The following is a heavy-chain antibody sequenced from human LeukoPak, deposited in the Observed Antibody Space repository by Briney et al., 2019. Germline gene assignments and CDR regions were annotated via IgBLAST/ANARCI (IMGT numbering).Heavy chain of an antibody. CDR2: ISGSGGST. V-gene: IGHV3-23*01. D-gene: IGHD3-10*01. Sequence: GGSLRLSCAASGFTFSSYAMSWVRQAPGKGLEWVSAISGSGGSTYYADSVKGRFTISRDNSKNPLYLQMNSLRAEDTAVYYCAKQELLWFGELMWFDPWGQGTLVTVSS. CDR1: GFTFSSYA. J-gene: IGHJ5*02. CDR3: AKQELLWFGELMWFDP.